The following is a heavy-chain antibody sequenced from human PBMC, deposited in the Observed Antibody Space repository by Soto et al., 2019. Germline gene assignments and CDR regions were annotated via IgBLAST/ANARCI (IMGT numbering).Heavy chain of an antibody. Sequence: GGSLRLSCAASGFTFSSYAMSWVRQAPGKGLEWVSAISGSGGSTYYADSVKGRFTISRDNAKNTLYLQMNSLRAEDTALYYCASAHDYGDYVFGYYFDYWGQGTLVTVSS. CDR3: ASAHDYGDYVFGYYFDY. V-gene: IGHV3-23*01. J-gene: IGHJ4*02. CDR2: ISGSGGST. CDR1: GFTFSSYA. D-gene: IGHD4-17*01.